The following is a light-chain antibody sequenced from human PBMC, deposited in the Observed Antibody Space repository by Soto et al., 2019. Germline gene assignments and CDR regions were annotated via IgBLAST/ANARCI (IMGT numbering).Light chain of an antibody. CDR3: QQYGSSPIT. J-gene: IGKJ5*01. V-gene: IGKV3-15*01. CDR2: GAS. CDR1: QSVSSN. Sequence: EIVITQSPATLSVSPGERATLSCRASQSVSSNLAWYQQKPGQAPRLLIYGASTRATGIPARFSGSGSGTEFALTISSLQSEDFAVYYCQQYGSSPITFGQGTRLEI.